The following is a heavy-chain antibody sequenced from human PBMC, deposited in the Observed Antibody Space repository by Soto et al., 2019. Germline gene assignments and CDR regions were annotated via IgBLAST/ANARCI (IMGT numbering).Heavy chain of an antibody. CDR2: INHSGGT. CDR1: GGSISSSSYY. D-gene: IGHD2-15*01. Sequence: PSETLSLTCTVSGGSISSSSYYWGWIRQPPGKGLEWIGDINHSGGTNYNPSLKSRVTISVDTSKNQFSLRLSSVTAADTALYYCARRLVNRPVDPWGQGTLVTVSS. V-gene: IGHV4-39*07. J-gene: IGHJ5*02. CDR3: ARRLVNRPVDP.